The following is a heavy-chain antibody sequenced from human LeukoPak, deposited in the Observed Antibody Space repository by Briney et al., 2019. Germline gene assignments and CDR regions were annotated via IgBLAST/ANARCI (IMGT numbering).Heavy chain of an antibody. CDR1: GYSISSGYY. J-gene: IGHJ4*02. CDR2: IYHSGST. D-gene: IGHD3-22*01. V-gene: IGHV4-38-2*02. CDR3: ARFVYDSSGYYSLFFLAPEQNYYFDY. Sequence: ETLSLTCTVSGYSISSGYYWGWIRQPPGKGLEWIGSIYHSGSTYYNPSLKSRVTISVDTSKNQFSLKLSSVTAADTAVYYCARFVYDSSGYYSLFFLAPEQNYYFDYWGQGTLVTVSS.